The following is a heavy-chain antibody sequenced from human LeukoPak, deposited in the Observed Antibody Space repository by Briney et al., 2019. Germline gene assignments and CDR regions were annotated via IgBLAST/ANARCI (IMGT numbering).Heavy chain of an antibody. CDR1: GFIFDDYA. D-gene: IGHD3-10*01. V-gene: IGHV3-49*04. CDR3: TRDGVWFGELYPSHLDY. Sequence: SLRLSCAASGFIFDDYAMSWVRQAPGKGLEWVGFIRSKAYGGTTEYAASVKGRFTISRDDSKSIAYLQMNSLKTEDTAVYYCTRDGVWFGELYPSHLDYWGQGTLVTVSS. J-gene: IGHJ4*02. CDR2: IRSKAYGGTT.